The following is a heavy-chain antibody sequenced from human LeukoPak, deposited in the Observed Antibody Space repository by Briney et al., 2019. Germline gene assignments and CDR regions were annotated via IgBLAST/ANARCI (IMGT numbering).Heavy chain of an antibody. D-gene: IGHD3-22*01. Sequence: PGGSLRLSCSASGLTFSSYDMHWVRQAPGKGLEYVSAISSNGGSTYYADSVKGRFTISRDNSKNTLYLQMSSLRAEDTAVYYCVARPSHSSGYWEFDYWGQGTQVTVSS. CDR2: ISSNGGST. J-gene: IGHJ4*02. V-gene: IGHV3-64D*06. CDR1: GLTFSSYD. CDR3: VARPSHSSGYWEFDY.